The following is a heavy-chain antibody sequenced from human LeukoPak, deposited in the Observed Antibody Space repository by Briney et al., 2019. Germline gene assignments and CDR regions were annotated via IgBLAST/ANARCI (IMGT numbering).Heavy chain of an antibody. J-gene: IGHJ3*02. CDR2: IYHSGST. V-gene: IGHV4-39*07. CDR1: GGSISSSSYY. D-gene: IGHD3-16*02. CDR3: ARGLGNYVWGSYRSTGAFDI. Sequence: PSETLSFTCTVSGGSISSSSYYWGWIRQPPGKGLEWIGEIYHSGSTNYNPSLKSRVTISVDKSKNQFSLKLSSVTAADTAVYYCARGLGNYVWGSYRSTGAFDIWGQGTMVTVSS.